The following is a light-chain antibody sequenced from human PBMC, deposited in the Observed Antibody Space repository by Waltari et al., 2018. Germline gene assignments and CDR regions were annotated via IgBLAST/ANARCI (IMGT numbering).Light chain of an antibody. Sequence: DIQMTQSPSSVSASVGDRVTITCRASQDISSWLAWYQQKPGKAPKLLISVASTLQSGVPSRFSGSGSGTNFTLTISSLQPEDFATYYCQQANNHPSLTFGQGTRLEIK. J-gene: IGKJ5*01. CDR2: VAS. CDR3: QQANNHPSLT. CDR1: QDISSW. V-gene: IGKV1-12*02.